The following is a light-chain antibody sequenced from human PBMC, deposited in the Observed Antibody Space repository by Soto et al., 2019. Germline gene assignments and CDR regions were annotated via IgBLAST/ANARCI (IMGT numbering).Light chain of an antibody. CDR1: QGVSSTY. J-gene: IGKJ2*01. V-gene: IGKV3-20*01. Sequence: EIGLTQSPGTLSLSPGERATLSCRASQGVSSTYFAWYQQKPGQAPRLLMYDASSRATGIPDRFSGSGSGTDFTLTISRLEPEDFAMYYCQQYGPSPMYTFGQGTNLEIK. CDR2: DAS. CDR3: QQYGPSPMYT.